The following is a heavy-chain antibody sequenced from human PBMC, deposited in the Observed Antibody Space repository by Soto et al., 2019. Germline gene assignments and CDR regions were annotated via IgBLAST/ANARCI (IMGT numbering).Heavy chain of an antibody. Sequence: EVQLVESGGGLVKPGGSLRLSCTASGFAFNTYSMNWVRQAPGKGLEWVSSINEDSTYIYYADSLRGRITSSRDNAKDSLFLQMNSLRPDDTAVYYCVRDLGRYFRSGYMDLWGDGATVTVSS. V-gene: IGHV3-21*02. CDR1: GFAFNTYS. J-gene: IGHJ6*03. CDR3: VRDLGRYFRSGYMDL. CDR2: INEDSTYI. D-gene: IGHD3-9*01.